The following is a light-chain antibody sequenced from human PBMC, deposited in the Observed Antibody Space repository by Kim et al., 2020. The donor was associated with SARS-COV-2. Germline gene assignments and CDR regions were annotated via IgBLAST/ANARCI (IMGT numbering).Light chain of an antibody. CDR2: GAS. CDR1: QSVSSY. V-gene: IGKV3-11*01. Sequence: EIVLTQSPATLSLSPGERATLSCRASQSVSSYLAWYQQKPGQAPRLLIDGASNSATGIPARFSGSRSGTDFTLTISSLEPEDFAVYYCQQRSNWPPYSFGQGTKLQI. J-gene: IGKJ2*01. CDR3: QQRSNWPPYS.